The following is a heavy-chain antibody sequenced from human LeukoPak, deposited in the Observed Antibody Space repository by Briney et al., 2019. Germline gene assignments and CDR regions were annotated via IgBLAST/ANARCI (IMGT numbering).Heavy chain of an antibody. CDR2: MNPRSSNS. J-gene: IGHJ4*02. D-gene: IGHD3-22*01. Sequence: ASVKVSCKASGYTFTNYDINWVRQATGQGLEWMGWMNPRSSNSGYAQELQGRVTMTRNTAINTAYMELNSVRVEDTAVYYCVTSICCYDPSGYCPFDYWGQGTLVTVSS. V-gene: IGHV1-8*01. CDR3: VTSICCYDPSGYCPFDY. CDR1: GYTFTNYD.